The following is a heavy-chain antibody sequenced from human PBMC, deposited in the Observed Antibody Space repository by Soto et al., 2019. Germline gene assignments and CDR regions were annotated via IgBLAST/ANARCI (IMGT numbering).Heavy chain of an antibody. CDR3: ARDSGARIPGYWFDP. V-gene: IGHV4-59*12. Sequence: SETLSLTCTVSGGSISSYYWSWIRQPPGKGLEWIGYIYYSESTNYNPSLKSRVTISVDTSRNQFSLTLSSVTAADTAVYYCARDSGARIPGYWFDPWGQGTLVTVSS. CDR2: IYYSEST. D-gene: IGHD2-15*01. J-gene: IGHJ5*02. CDR1: GGSISSYY.